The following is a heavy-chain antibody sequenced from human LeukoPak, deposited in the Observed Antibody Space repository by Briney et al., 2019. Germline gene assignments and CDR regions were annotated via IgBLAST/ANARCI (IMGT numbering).Heavy chain of an antibody. V-gene: IGHV4-38-2*02. J-gene: IGHJ4*02. CDR3: ARGVLRGFPFDY. D-gene: IGHD3-10*01. Sequence: PSETLSLTCSVSGDSISLSFYYWGWIRQPPGKGLEWIGSIYHSGSTYYNPSLKSRITMSVNTSKNQFSLKLSSVTAADTAVYYCARGVLRGFPFDYWGQGTLVTVSS. CDR2: IYHSGST. CDR1: GDSISLSFYY.